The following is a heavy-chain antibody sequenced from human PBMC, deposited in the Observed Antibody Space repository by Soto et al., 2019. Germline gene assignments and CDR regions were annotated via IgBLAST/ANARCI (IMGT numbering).Heavy chain of an antibody. D-gene: IGHD3-3*01. CDR2: ISANNGNT. CDR3: ARDYFDVWVGFRPHHFSNYYGMDV. Sequence: QVQLVQSGGEVKKPGASVKVSCETSGFTFKSFGFTWVRQAPGQGLEWMGWISANNGNTVYEQKFQGRVTMTTDTSTRTAYMELRSLKSDDTAMYYCARDYFDVWVGFRPHHFSNYYGMDVWGQGTAVTVSS. V-gene: IGHV1-18*01. CDR1: GFTFKSFG. J-gene: IGHJ6*02.